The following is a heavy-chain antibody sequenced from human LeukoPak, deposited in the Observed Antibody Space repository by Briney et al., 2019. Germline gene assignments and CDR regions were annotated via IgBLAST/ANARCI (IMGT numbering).Heavy chain of an antibody. CDR2: ISSDGSST. Sequence: PGWSLRLSCAASGFTFRNHWMHWVRQTPGKGLVWVSRISSDGSSTTYADSVKGRFTISRDNAKNTLYLQMNNLRAEDTAMYYCARDQRVTGRPDIDYWGQGTLVIVSS. J-gene: IGHJ4*02. D-gene: IGHD6-6*01. CDR1: GFTFRNHW. V-gene: IGHV3-74*03. CDR3: ARDQRVTGRPDIDY.